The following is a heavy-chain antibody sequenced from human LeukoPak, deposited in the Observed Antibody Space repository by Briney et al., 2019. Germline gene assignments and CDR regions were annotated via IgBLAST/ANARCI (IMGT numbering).Heavy chain of an antibody. CDR1: GYTFTSYY. V-gene: IGHV1-46*01. CDR3: ARESYSSSSFDY. D-gene: IGHD6-13*01. CDR2: INPSGGST. J-gene: IGHJ4*02. Sequence: ASVKVSCKASGYTFTSYYMHWVRQAPGQGLEWMGIINPSGGSTSYAQKFQGRVTMTRDTSTSTAYMELRSLRSDDTAVYYCARESYSSSSFDYWGQGTLVTVSS.